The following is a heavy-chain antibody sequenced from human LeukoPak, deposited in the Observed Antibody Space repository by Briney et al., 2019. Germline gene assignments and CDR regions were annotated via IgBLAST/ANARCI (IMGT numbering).Heavy chain of an antibody. CDR3: ARVYGDYYFGY. V-gene: IGHV4-34*01. D-gene: IGHD4-17*01. CDR2: INHSGST. J-gene: IGHJ4*02. CDR1: GASFSGYY. Sequence: SETLSLTCAVYGASFSGYYCSWIRQPPGKGLEWIGEINHSGSTNYNPSLKSRVTISVDTSKNQFSLKLSSVPAADTAVYYCARVYGDYYFGYWGQGTLVTVSS.